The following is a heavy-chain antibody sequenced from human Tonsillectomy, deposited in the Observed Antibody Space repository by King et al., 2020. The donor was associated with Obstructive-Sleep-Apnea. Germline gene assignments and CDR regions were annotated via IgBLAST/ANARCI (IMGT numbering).Heavy chain of an antibody. CDR2: IWSDGSNT. J-gene: IGHJ4*02. Sequence: VKLVESGGGVVQPGGSLRLSCAASGFTFSTYGLHWVRQAQGKGLEWVAFIWSDGSNTHYADSVKGRVTISRDTSKKTLYLQISSLRAEDTALYYCARDGISGIDYWGQGVLVTVSS. D-gene: IGHD1-14*01. CDR1: GFTFSTYG. CDR3: ARDGISGIDY. V-gene: IGHV3-33*01.